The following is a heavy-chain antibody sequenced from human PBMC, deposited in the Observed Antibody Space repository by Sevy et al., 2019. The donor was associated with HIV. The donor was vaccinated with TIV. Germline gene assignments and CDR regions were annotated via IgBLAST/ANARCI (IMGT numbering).Heavy chain of an antibody. J-gene: IGHJ5*02. CDR2: IFYSGSP. D-gene: IGHD1-26*01. Sequence: SETLSLTCTVSGDSIRRYYWSWIRQPPGKGLEWFGYIFYSGSPNYNPSLKSRVTISVDMSKNHLSLKLSSVTAADTAVYYCAREGSGSYGNWFDPWGQGTLVTVSS. V-gene: IGHV4-59*01. CDR3: AREGSGSYGNWFDP. CDR1: GDSIRRYY.